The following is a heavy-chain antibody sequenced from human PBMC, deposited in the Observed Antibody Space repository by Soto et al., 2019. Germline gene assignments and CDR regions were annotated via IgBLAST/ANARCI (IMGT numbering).Heavy chain of an antibody. V-gene: IGHV1-3*01. J-gene: IGHJ4*02. CDR3: ARNRYDILTGYSYFDY. Sequence: ASVKVSCKASGYTFTSYAMHWVRQAPGQRLEWMGWINAGNGNTKYSQKFQGRVTITRDTSASTAYMELSSLRSEDTAVYYCARNRYDILTGYSYFDYWGQGTLVTVSS. CDR1: GYTFTSYA. D-gene: IGHD3-9*01. CDR2: INAGNGNT.